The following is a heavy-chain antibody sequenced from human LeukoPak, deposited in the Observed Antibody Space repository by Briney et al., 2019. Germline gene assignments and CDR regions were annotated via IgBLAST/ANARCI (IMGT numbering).Heavy chain of an antibody. CDR3: AKVVYSSGWYGGALYDY. CDR2: ISGSGGST. J-gene: IGHJ4*02. CDR1: GFTFSSYP. Sequence: PGGSLRLSCSASGFTFSSYPMSRVPQAPGKGLECVSPISGSGGSTYYADSVKGRFTISRDNSKNTLYLQMNSLRAEDTAVYYCAKVVYSSGWYGGALYDYWGQGTLVTVSS. D-gene: IGHD6-19*01. V-gene: IGHV3-23*01.